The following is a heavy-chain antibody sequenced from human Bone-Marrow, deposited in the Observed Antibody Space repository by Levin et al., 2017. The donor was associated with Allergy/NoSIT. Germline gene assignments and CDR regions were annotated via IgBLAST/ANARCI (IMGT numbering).Heavy chain of an antibody. CDR3: ARDQSGYYDSSGYSNFYYYFGMDV. D-gene: IGHD3-22*01. Sequence: SQTLSLTCSVSGDSFSSSYWTWIRQPPGKTLEWIGYIYYNGSANYNPSFKSRVATSLDTSKNQFSLKLTSVTAADTAVYYCARDQSGYYDSSGYSNFYYYFGMDVWGLGTTVTVSS. J-gene: IGHJ6*02. CDR1: GDSFSSSY. CDR2: IYYNGSA. V-gene: IGHV4-59*01.